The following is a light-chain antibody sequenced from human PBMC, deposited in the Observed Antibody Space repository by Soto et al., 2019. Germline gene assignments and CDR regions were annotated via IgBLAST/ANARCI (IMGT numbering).Light chain of an antibody. CDR3: QQRSNWPRRT. V-gene: IGKV3-11*01. J-gene: IGKJ1*01. CDR1: QSVSSY. Sequence: EIVLTQSPATLSLSPGERATLSCRASQSVSSYLAWYQQKPGQAPRLLIYDASNRATGIPARFSGSGSGTDFTLTISSLAPEDFAVYYCQQRSNWPRRTFGQGTKVEIK. CDR2: DAS.